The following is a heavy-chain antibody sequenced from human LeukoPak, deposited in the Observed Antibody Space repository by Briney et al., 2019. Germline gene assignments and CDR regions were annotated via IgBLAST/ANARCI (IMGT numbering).Heavy chain of an antibody. CDR3: ARGVVGATTGWYFDL. D-gene: IGHD1-26*01. V-gene: IGHV3-30*07. Sequence: DSVKGRFTISRDSFKNTLYLHMNRLRAEDTTVYYCARGVVGATTGWYFDLWGRGTLVTVSS. J-gene: IGHJ2*01.